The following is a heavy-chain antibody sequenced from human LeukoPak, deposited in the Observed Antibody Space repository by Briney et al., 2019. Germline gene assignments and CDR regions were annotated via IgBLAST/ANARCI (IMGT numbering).Heavy chain of an antibody. CDR1: GGSISSSSYY. Sequence: ASETLSLTCTVSGGSISSSSYYWGWIRQPPGKGLEWIGSIYYSGSTYYNPSLKSRVTISVDTSKNQFSLKLCSVTAADTAVYYCASPGGSTTDAFDIWGQGTMVTVSS. V-gene: IGHV4-39*01. CDR3: ASPGGSTTDAFDI. CDR2: IYYSGST. D-gene: IGHD2-2*01. J-gene: IGHJ3*02.